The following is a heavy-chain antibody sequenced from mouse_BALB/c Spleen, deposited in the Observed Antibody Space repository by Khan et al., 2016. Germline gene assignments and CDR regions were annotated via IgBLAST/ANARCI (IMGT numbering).Heavy chain of an antibody. D-gene: IGHD1-1*01. CDR1: GYTFTDYV. CDR2: IYPGSGST. Sequence: QVQLQQSGPELVKPGASVKMSCKASGYTFTDYVISWVKQRTGQGLEWIGEIYPGSGSTYYNEKFKGKATLTADKSSNTAYMQLSSLTSEDSAVYFSARYYGGSLFAYWGQGTLVTVSA. CDR3: ARYYGGSLFAY. V-gene: IGHV1-81*01. J-gene: IGHJ3*01.